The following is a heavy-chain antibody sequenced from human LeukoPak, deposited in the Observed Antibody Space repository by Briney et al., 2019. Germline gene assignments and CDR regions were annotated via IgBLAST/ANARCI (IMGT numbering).Heavy chain of an antibody. D-gene: IGHD3-10*02. J-gene: IGHJ4*02. CDR2: VFHLQTVRT. CDR1: AASILGTLY. CDR3: GRVLNVPKLLDC. Sequence: SETLSLTCAQSAASILGTLYWAGFRQPPGKGLEWIGTVFHLQTVRTFSNPSHESRISMSLDTCLNEFSLNLTSVTAADTALYFFGRVLNVPKLLDCWGRGSLVTVSS. V-gene: IGHV4-38-2*01.